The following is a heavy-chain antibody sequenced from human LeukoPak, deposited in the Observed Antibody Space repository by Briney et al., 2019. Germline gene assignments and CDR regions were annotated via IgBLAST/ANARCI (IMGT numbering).Heavy chain of an antibody. V-gene: IGHV4-39*01. Sequence: SETLSLTCTVSGGSISSSSYYWGWIRQPPGKGLEWIGSIYYTANTYYNSSLKSRVTISVDTSKNQFSLKLSSVTAADSAVYYCARRDHYDSSGYFDYWGQGTLVTVPS. CDR2: IYYTANT. D-gene: IGHD3-22*01. CDR3: ARRDHYDSSGYFDY. CDR1: GGSISSSSYY. J-gene: IGHJ4*02.